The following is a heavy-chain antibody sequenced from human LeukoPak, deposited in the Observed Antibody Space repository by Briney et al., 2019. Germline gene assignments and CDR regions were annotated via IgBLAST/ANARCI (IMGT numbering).Heavy chain of an antibody. V-gene: IGHV3-7*01. CDR2: IKQDGSEK. J-gene: IGHJ6*03. CDR3: ARSGYSSSSLDYYMDV. Sequence: GGSLRLSCAASGFTFSSYWMSWVRRAPGKGLEWVANIKQDGSEKYYVDSVKGRFTISRDNAKNSLYLQMNSLRAEDTAVYYCARSGYSSSSLDYYMDVWGKGTTVTVSS. CDR1: GFTFSSYW. D-gene: IGHD6-6*01.